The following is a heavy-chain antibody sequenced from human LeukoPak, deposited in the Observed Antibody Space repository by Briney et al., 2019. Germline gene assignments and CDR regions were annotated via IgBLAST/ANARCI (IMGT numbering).Heavy chain of an antibody. CDR2: INHSGST. J-gene: IGHJ4*02. CDR3: ARLKAGYSSGWYRDY. V-gene: IGHV4-39*07. Sequence: SETLSLTCTVSGGSISSSSYYWSWIRQPPGKGLEWIGEINHSGSTNYNPSLKSRVTISVDTSKNQFSLKLSSVTAADTAVYYCARLKAGYSSGWYRDYWGQGTLVTVSS. D-gene: IGHD6-19*01. CDR1: GGSISSSSYY.